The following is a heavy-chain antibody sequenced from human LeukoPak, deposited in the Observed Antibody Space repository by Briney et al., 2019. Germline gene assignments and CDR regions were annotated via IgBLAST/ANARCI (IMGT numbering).Heavy chain of an antibody. D-gene: IGHD6-6*01. Sequence: KSSETLSLTCTVSGYSISSGYYWGWIRQPPGKGLEWIGSIYHSGSTSYNPSLKSRVTISVDTAKNQFSLNLSSVTAADTAVYYCARGPTGYSSSSLYFDYWGQGTLVTVSS. CDR1: GYSISSGYY. CDR3: ARGPTGYSSSSLYFDY. J-gene: IGHJ4*02. V-gene: IGHV4-38-2*02. CDR2: IYHSGST.